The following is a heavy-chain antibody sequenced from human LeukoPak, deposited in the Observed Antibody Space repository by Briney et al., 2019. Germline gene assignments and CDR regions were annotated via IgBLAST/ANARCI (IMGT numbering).Heavy chain of an antibody. V-gene: IGHV4-59*01. CDR3: ARGSIPTLLGGYVTFDP. Sequence: SEALSLTCTASGGSISSYYWSWIRQPPGKGLEWIGYIYYSGSTNHNPSLKSRVTISVDTSKNQFSLKLSSVTAADTAVYYCARGSIPTLLGGYVTFDPWGQGTLVAVSS. D-gene: IGHD5-12*01. CDR1: GGSISSYY. J-gene: IGHJ5*02. CDR2: IYYSGST.